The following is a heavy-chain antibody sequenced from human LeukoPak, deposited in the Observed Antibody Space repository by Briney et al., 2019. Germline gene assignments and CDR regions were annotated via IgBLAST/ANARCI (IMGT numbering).Heavy chain of an antibody. CDR3: ARVRFPYPASAGLDY. Sequence: PSQTLSLTCAISGDSVSSNSAAWNWIRQSPSRGLEWLGGTYYRSKWYNDYAGSVKSRIPINSDKSKNQFSLQLNSVTPEGTAVYYCARVRFPYPASAGLDYRGQGTLVTVSS. D-gene: IGHD6-13*01. J-gene: IGHJ4*02. CDR2: TYYRSKWYN. V-gene: IGHV6-1*01. CDR1: GDSVSSNSAA.